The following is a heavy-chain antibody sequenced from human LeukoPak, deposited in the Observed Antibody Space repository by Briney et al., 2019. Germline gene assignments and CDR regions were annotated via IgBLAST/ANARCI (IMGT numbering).Heavy chain of an antibody. CDR1: GFTFSSYA. J-gene: IGHJ4*02. D-gene: IGHD6-19*01. CDR3: AREEYSRGWYGLLVY. CDR2: ISYDGSNK. Sequence: GRSLRLSCAASGFTFSSYAMHWVRQAPGKGLEWVAVISYDGSNKYYADSVKGRFTISRDNSKNTLYLQMNSLRAEDTAVYYCAREEYSRGWYGLLVYWGQRTLVTVS. V-gene: IGHV3-30-3*01.